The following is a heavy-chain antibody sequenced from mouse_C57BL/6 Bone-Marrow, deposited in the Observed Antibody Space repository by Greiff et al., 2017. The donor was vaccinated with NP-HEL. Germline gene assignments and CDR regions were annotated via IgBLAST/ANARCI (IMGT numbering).Heavy chain of an antibody. CDR3: TGITGNYFDY. V-gene: IGHV6-6*01. CDR2: IRNKANNHAT. D-gene: IGHD4-1*01. Sequence: DVKLVESGGGLVQPGGSMKLSCAASGFTFSDAWMDWVRQSPEKGLEWVAEIRNKANNHATYYAEAVKGRFTISRDDSKSSVYRQMNSLRAEDTGIYYCTGITGNYFDYWGQGTTLTVAS. CDR1: GFTFSDAW. J-gene: IGHJ2*01.